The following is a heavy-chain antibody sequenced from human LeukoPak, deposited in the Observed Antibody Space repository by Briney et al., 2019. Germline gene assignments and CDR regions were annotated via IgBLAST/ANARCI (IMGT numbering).Heavy chain of an antibody. CDR2: ISGSGSLT. Sequence: PGGSLRLSCAASKFTFSTYWMTWVRQAPGKGLEWVSSISGSGSLTYYAGSVKGRFTISRDNSKNTLYLQMNSLRVEDTAVYYCAKDRPNYYDSSGHYYRRDGDYWGQGTLVTVSS. CDR1: KFTFSTYW. J-gene: IGHJ4*02. CDR3: AKDRPNYYDSSGHYYRRDGDY. D-gene: IGHD3-22*01. V-gene: IGHV3-23*01.